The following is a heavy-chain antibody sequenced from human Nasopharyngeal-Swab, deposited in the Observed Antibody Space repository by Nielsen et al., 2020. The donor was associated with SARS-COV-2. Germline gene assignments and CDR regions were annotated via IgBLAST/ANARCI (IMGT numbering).Heavy chain of an antibody. D-gene: IGHD3-22*01. CDR3: HLSSGYDGYINY. V-gene: IGHV3-33*01. CDR1: GFSVTSHG. J-gene: IGHJ4*02. CDR2: IWYDGTNK. Sequence: GEPLKISCKASGFSVTSHGMHWVRQAPGKGLEWVAVIWYDGTNKFYADSVKGRFTISRDNSKNTLYLQMNSLRAEDTAMYYCHLSSGYDGYINYWGQGTLVTVSS.